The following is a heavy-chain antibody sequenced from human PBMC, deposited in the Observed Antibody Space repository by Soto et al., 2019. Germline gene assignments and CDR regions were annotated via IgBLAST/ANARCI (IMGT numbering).Heavy chain of an antibody. D-gene: IGHD3-16*01. CDR2: ISYDGINN. J-gene: IGHJ6*02. CDR1: GFTFSSYD. V-gene: IGHV3-30-3*01. Sequence: QVQLVESGGGVVQPGRSLRVSCAASGFTFSSYDMHWVRQAPGKGLEWVAVISYDGINNYYADSVKGRFTISRDNSKNTVYLQISSLRVEDTAVYYCARELGGMDVCGQGTTVTVSS. CDR3: ARELGGMDV.